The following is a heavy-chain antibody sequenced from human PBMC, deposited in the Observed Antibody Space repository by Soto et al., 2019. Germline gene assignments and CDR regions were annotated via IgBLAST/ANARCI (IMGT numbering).Heavy chain of an antibody. V-gene: IGHV3-30*18. CDR2: ISFDGSNT. Sequence: QVQLVESGGGVVQPGRSLRLSCAASGFPFSDYAMHWVRQAPGKGLEWVAVISFDGSNTYYEDSVKGRFTVSRDNSKHTLSLQMNSLRSDDTALYYCAKALRGGCDYWGQGALVTVSS. CDR3: AKALRGGCDY. J-gene: IGHJ4*02. CDR1: GFPFSDYA. D-gene: IGHD3-10*01.